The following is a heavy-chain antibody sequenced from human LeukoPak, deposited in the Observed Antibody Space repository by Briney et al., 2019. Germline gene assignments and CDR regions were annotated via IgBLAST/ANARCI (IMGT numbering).Heavy chain of an antibody. CDR1: GGSISRSSYY. CDR2: IHYSGST. Sequence: SSATLSLTCTVSGGSISRSSYYWGWIRQPPGKGLEWIGSIHYSGSTYYNPSLRSRVTISVDTSKNQFSLKLSSVTAADTAVYYCAASRWPALPSHWGQGTLVTVSS. V-gene: IGHV4-39*01. J-gene: IGHJ4*02. D-gene: IGHD5-24*01. CDR3: AASRWPALPSH.